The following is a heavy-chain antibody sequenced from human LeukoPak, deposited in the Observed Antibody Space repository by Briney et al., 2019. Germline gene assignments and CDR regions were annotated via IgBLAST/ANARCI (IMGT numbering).Heavy chain of an antibody. CDR1: ADSISSYY. CDR3: ARGTFGSGYDPFDY. J-gene: IGHJ4*02. CDR2: IYYSGST. V-gene: IGHV4-59*01. D-gene: IGHD5-12*01. Sequence: SESLSLTCTVYADSISSYYWSWNRQPPGKGLEWIGYIYYSGSTNYNPSLKSRVTISVDTSRNQFSLKLSSVTAADTAVYYCARGTFGSGYDPFDYWGQGTPVTVSS.